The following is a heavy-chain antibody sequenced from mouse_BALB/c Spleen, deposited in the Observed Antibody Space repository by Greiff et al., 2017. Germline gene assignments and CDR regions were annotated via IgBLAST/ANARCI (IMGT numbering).Heavy chain of an antibody. V-gene: IGHV1-69*02. CDR3: TRTYYGHPLGAMDY. CDR1: GYTFTSYW. D-gene: IGHD1-1*01. J-gene: IGHJ4*01. CDR2: IYPSDSYT. Sequence: VQLQQPGAELVRPGASVKLSCKASGYTFTSYWINWVKQRPGQGLEWIGNIYPSDSYTNYNQKFKDKATLTVDKSSSTAYMQLSSPTSEDSAVYYCTRTYYGHPLGAMDYWGQGTSVTVSS.